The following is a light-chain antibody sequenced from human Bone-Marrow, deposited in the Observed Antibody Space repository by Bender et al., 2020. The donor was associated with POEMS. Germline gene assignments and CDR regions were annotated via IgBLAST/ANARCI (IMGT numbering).Light chain of an antibody. CDR2: DDT. CDR1: NIGSKT. V-gene: IGLV3-21*01. J-gene: IGLJ3*02. Sequence: SYVLTQPPSVSVAPGKTASITCGGNNIGSKTVHWYQQKPGQAPVVVIYDDTHRPSGIPERFSGSNSGNTATLTIGRVEAGDEADYYCQAWDSGTVVFGGGTKLTVL. CDR3: QAWDSGTVV.